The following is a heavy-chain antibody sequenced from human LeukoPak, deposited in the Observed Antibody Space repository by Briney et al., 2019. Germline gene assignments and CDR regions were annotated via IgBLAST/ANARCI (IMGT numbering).Heavy chain of an antibody. V-gene: IGHV3-74*01. CDR3: ARDPHMYNWFDP. Sequence: GGALRLSCAASGFTFSSYWMHWVRQAPGEGLVWVSRINSDGSSTSYADSVKGRFTISRDNAKNTLYLQMNSLRAEDTAVYYCARDPHMYNWFDPWGQGTLVTVSS. J-gene: IGHJ5*02. CDR2: INSDGSST. CDR1: GFTFSSYW.